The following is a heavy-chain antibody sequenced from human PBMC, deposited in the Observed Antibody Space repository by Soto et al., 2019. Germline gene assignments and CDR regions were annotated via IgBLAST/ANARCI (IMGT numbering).Heavy chain of an antibody. CDR3: ESSTSRREFDY. D-gene: IGHD2-2*01. V-gene: IGHV3-23*01. Sequence: QPGGSLRLSCAASGFTFSSYAMSWVRQAPGKGLEWVSAISGSGGSTYYANSVKGRFTISRDNSKNTLYLQMNSLRAEDTAVYYCESSTSRREFDYWGQGTLVTVSS. J-gene: IGHJ4*02. CDR1: GFTFSSYA. CDR2: ISGSGGST.